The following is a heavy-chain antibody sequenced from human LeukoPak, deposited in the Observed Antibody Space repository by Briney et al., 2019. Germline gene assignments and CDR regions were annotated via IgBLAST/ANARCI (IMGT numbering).Heavy chain of an antibody. CDR1: GFTFSSSS. CDR2: ISSSSTI. V-gene: IGHV3-48*02. Sequence: GGSLRLSCGVSGFTFSSSSMNWVRQAPGKGLDWVSYISSSSTIYYADSVKGRFTISRDNAKNSLYLQMNSLRDEDTAVYYCARYFDSWGQGTLVTVSS. CDR3: ARYFDS. J-gene: IGHJ4*02.